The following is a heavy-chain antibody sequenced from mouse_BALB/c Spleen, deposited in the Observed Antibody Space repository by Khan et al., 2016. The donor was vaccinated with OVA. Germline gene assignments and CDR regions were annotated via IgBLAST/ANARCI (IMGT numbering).Heavy chain of an antibody. CDR2: IDPANDNT. V-gene: IGHV14-3*02. CDR1: GFNIKDTY. D-gene: IGHD2-1*01. J-gene: IGHJ4*01. CDR3: ARDGNYFYAMDY. Sequence: IQLVQSGAELVKPGASVKFSCTASGFNIKDTYMHWVKQRPEQGLEWIGRIDPANDNTKYDPKFQGKATITVDTSSNTAYLQLSSLTSEDTAVYYCARDGNYFYAMDYWGQGTSVTVSS.